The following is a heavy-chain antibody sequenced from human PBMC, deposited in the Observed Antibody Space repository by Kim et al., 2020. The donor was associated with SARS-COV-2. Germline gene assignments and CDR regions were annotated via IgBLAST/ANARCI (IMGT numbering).Heavy chain of an antibody. CDR3: ARAWVPQTIFGVVIDVLYYYYYGMDV. V-gene: IGHV3-30-3*01. D-gene: IGHD3-3*01. CDR1: GFTFSSYA. CDR2: ISYDGSNK. Sequence: GGSLRLSCAASGFTFSSYAMHWVRQAPGKGLEWVAVISYDGSNKYYADSVKGRFTISRDNSKNTLYLQMNSLRAEDTAVYYCARAWVPQTIFGVVIDVLYYYYYGMDVWGQGTTVTVSS. J-gene: IGHJ6*02.